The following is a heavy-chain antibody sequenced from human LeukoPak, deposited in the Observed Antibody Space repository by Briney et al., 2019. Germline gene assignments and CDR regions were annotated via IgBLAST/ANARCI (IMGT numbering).Heavy chain of an antibody. Sequence: SETLSLTCAVYGGSFSGYYWSWIRQPPGKGLEWIGSIHRTGSTHYSPSLKSRVAISVDTSTNKFSLRLGPMTAADTAVYYCARDRDLENFDFWGQGHLVSVSS. D-gene: IGHD1-1*01. CDR2: IHRTGST. J-gene: IGHJ4*02. CDR1: GGSFSGYY. V-gene: IGHV4-34*01. CDR3: ARDRDLENFDF.